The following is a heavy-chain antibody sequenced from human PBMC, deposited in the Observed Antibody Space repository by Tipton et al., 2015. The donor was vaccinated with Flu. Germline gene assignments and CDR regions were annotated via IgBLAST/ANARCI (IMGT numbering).Heavy chain of an antibody. CDR3: ARAPIWSGYVTYAMDV. CDR1: GGSISIYY. D-gene: IGHD3-3*01. J-gene: IGHJ6*02. V-gene: IGHV4-59*01. CDR2: VYYSGTT. Sequence: LRLSCTVSGGSISIYYWNWIRQPPGKGLEWIGYVYYSGTTNYNPSLKSRVTISTDASKNQFSLRLSSVTAADTAVYYCARAPIWSGYVTYAMDVGGQGITVTAS.